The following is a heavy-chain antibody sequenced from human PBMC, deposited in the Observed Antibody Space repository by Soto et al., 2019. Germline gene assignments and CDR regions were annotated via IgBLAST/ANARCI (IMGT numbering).Heavy chain of an antibody. J-gene: IGHJ6*02. CDR3: ARTHYYGSGSYYPYRGYYYYGMDV. CDR2: INHSGST. Sequence: SETLSLTCAVYGGSFSGYYWSWIRQPPGKGLEWIGEINHSGSTNYNPSLKSRVTISVDTSKNQFSLKLSSVTAADTAVYYCARTHYYGSGSYYPYRGYYYYGMDVWGQGTTVTVSS. CDR1: GGSFSGYY. V-gene: IGHV4-34*01. D-gene: IGHD3-10*01.